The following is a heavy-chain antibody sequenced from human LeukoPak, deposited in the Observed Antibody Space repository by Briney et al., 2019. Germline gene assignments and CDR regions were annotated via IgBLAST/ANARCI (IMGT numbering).Heavy chain of an antibody. Sequence: SETLSLTCAVYGGSFSGYYWSWIRQPPGKGLEWIGEINHSGSTNYNPSLKSRVTISVDTSKNQFSLKLSSVTAADTAVYYCERGLPPRITIFGVATNRDWFDPWGQGTLVTVSS. D-gene: IGHD3-3*01. CDR3: ERGLPPRITIFGVATNRDWFDP. V-gene: IGHV4-34*01. CDR1: GGSFSGYY. CDR2: INHSGST. J-gene: IGHJ5*02.